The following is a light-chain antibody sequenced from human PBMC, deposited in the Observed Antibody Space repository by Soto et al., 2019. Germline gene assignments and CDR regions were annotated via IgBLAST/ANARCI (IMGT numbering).Light chain of an antibody. V-gene: IGKV3-20*01. CDR2: GAS. CDR1: QSLSGNY. J-gene: IGKJ2*01. Sequence: DIVLTQSPGTLSLSPGERATLSCRASQSLSGNYLAWYQQRPGQPPRLLIYGASSGATGIPDRFSGSGSGTDFTLTISRLEPEDFAVYICQQYGSSHMYTFGQGTKLEIK. CDR3: QQYGSSHMYT.